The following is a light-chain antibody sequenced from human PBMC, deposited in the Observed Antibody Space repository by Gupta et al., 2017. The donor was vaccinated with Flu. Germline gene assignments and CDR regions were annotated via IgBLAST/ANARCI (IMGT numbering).Light chain of an antibody. Sequence: SYVLTQPPSVSVAPGQTARITCGGNNIGSQSVHWYHQKTGQAPVLVVYDDSDRPSGIPERFSGSNSGNTATLTISRVEAGDEADYYCQVWDNSSDHVVFGGGTKLTVL. CDR2: DDS. J-gene: IGLJ2*01. V-gene: IGLV3-21*02. CDR3: QVWDNSSDHVV. CDR1: NIGSQS.